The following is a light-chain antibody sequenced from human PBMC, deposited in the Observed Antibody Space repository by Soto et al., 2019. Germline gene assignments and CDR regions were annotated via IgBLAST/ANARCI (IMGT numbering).Light chain of an antibody. J-gene: IGLJ1*01. CDR2: EGS. CDR3: TSYTTNTGLEYV. V-gene: IGLV2-14*02. Sequence: QSVLTQPASVSGSPGQSITISCTGTSSDVGSYNLVSWYQQHPGKAPKLMIYEGSKRPSGVSNRFSGSKSGNTASLTISGLQAEDEADYYCTSYTTNTGLEYVFGTGTKVTVL. CDR1: SSDVGSYNL.